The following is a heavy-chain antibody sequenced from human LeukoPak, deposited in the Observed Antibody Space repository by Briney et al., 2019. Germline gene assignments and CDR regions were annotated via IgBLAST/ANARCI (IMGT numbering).Heavy chain of an antibody. CDR2: IYYSGST. D-gene: IGHD6-19*01. Sequence: PSETLSLTCTVSGGSISSSIYYWGWIRQPPGKGLEWIGSIYYSGSTYYNPSLKSRVTISVDTSKNHFSLKLSSVTAADTAVYYCATRDSSGHQPIDYWGQGTLVTVSS. V-gene: IGHV4-39*07. CDR3: ATRDSSGHQPIDY. J-gene: IGHJ4*02. CDR1: GGSISSSIYY.